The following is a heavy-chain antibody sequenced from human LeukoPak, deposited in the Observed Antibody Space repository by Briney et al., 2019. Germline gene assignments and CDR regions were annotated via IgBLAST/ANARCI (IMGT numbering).Heavy chain of an antibody. J-gene: IGHJ4*02. V-gene: IGHV4-59*01. CDR1: GGSISSFY. D-gene: IGHD4-17*01. Sequence: SETLSLTCKVSGGSISSFYWSWIRQPPGKGLEWIGCVYYSGTTNYNPSLKSRVTISGDTSKNQFSLKLSSVTAADTAVYYCARVGSYPGDQRSAFDYWGQGTLVTVSS. CDR2: VYYSGTT. CDR3: ARVGSYPGDQRSAFDY.